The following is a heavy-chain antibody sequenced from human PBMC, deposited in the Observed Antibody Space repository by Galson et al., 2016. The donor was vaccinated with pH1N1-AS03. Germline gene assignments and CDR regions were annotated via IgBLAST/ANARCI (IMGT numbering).Heavy chain of an antibody. D-gene: IGHD6-19*01. V-gene: IGHV3-30*04. CDR3: ARDGPPQGISVAGSFDF. CDR2: ISSDGSNK. J-gene: IGHJ4*02. CDR1: GFTFSPYA. Sequence: SLRLSCAGSGFTFSPYAMHWVRQAPGKGLEWVAVISSDGSNKYYSDSGKGRFTISRDNSKSTLYLQMNSLRAEDSAVYYCARDGPPQGISVAGSFDFWGQGTLVTVSS.